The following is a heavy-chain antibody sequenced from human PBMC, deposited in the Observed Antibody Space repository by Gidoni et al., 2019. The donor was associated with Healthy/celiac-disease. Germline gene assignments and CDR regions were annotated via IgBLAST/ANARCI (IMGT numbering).Heavy chain of an antibody. D-gene: IGHD3-3*01. V-gene: IGHV3-49*03. CDR1: GFPFGYYA. J-gene: IGHJ4*02. CDR3: TRVGFWSGYLD. Sequence: VQLVESGGGLVQPGRSLRLSCTASGFPFGYYAMSWFRQAPGKGLGWVGFIRSKAYGGTTEYEESVKGRITISRDDSKSIAYLQMNSLKTEDTAVYYCTRVGFWSGYLDWGQGTLVTVSA. CDR2: IRSKAYGGTT.